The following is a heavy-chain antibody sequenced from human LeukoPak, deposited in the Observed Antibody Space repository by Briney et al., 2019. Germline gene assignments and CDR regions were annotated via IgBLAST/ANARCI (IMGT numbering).Heavy chain of an antibody. CDR3: AREGGVGPTAPPDYYAYQMDV. D-gene: IGHD1-26*01. Sequence: ASVKVSCKASGYTFISYGITWVRQAPGQGLEWMGWISPYTTKTNYAQSLQGRVTMTTDTSTSTAYMELRSLRSDDTAVYYCAREGGVGPTAPPDYYAYQMDVWGKGTTVTVSS. CDR1: GYTFISYG. V-gene: IGHV1-18*01. CDR2: ISPYTTKT. J-gene: IGHJ6*03.